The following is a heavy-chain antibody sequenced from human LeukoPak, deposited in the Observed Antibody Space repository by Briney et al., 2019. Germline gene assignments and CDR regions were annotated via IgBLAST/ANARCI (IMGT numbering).Heavy chain of an antibody. V-gene: IGHV3-53*01. CDR1: GFTVSSNY. D-gene: IGHD4-17*01. CDR2: IYSGGST. CDR3: ARDRLRGYLDV. Sequence: PGGSLRLFCAASGFTVSSNYMSWVRQAPGKGLEWVSVIYSGGSTYYADSVKGRFTISRDNSKNTLYLQMNSLRAEDTAVYYCARDRLRGYLDVWGRGTLVTVSS. J-gene: IGHJ2*01.